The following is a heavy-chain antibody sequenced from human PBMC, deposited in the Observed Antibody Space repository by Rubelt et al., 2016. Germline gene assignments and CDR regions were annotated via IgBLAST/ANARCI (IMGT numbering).Heavy chain of an antibody. V-gene: IGHV4-34*01. CDR1: GGSFSGYY. Sequence: QVQLQQWGAGLLKPSETLSLTCAVYGGSFSGYYWSWIRQPPGKGLEWIGEINHSGSTNYNPSLKSRVTISVATAKNQFSLKLSSVTAADTAVYYCARGRMKIVVVITGWGWFDPWGQGTLVTVSS. D-gene: IGHD3-22*01. CDR3: ARGRMKIVVVITGWGWFDP. J-gene: IGHJ5*02. CDR2: INHSGST.